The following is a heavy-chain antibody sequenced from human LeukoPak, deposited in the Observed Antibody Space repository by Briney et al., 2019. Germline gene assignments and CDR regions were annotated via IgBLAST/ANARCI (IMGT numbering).Heavy chain of an antibody. Sequence: PSETLSLTCTVSGGSITRGGYYWTWIRQHPGMGLEWIGYIYHSGNTYYNPSLKSRITISVDTSENQFSLILSSVTAADTAVYYCARVPMGASNYYYMDVWGKGATVTVSS. CDR2: IYHSGNT. D-gene: IGHD1-26*01. J-gene: IGHJ6*03. V-gene: IGHV4-31*03. CDR3: ARVPMGASNYYYMDV. CDR1: GGSITRGGYY.